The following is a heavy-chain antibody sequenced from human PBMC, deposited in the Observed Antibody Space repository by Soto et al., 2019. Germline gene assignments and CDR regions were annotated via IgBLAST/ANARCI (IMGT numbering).Heavy chain of an antibody. CDR2: LSGSGETT. J-gene: IGHJ4*02. Sequence: EVQLLESGGGLVQPGGSLRLSCAASGFTFSSYAMTWVRQAPGKGLEWVSGLSGSGETTYYADSVKGRFTISRDNSKNTLYLQMNSLRVEDTAVYFCAKQGSWDTNDYSDYWGQGTLVTVSS. CDR1: GFTFSSYA. V-gene: IGHV3-23*01. CDR3: AKQGSWDTNDYSDY. D-gene: IGHD2-8*01.